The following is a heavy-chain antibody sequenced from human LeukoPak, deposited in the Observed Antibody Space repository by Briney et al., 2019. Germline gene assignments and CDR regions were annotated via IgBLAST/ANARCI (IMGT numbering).Heavy chain of an antibody. V-gene: IGHV4-61*02. D-gene: IGHD5-12*01. CDR2: IYTSGST. CDR3: ARDFGYSGYGGGGGSFDY. CDR1: GGSISSGSYY. Sequence: PSETLSLTCTVSGGSISSGSYYWSWIRQPAGKGLEWIVRIYTSGSTNYNPSLKSRVTMSVDTSKNQFSPKLSSVTAADTAVYYCARDFGYSGYGGGGGSFDYWGQGTLVTVSS. J-gene: IGHJ4*02.